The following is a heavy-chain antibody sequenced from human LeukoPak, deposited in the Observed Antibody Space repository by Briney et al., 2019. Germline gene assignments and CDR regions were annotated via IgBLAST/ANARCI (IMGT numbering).Heavy chain of an antibody. CDR1: GGSISSGDYY. Sequence: PSDTLSLTCTVSGGSISSGDYYWSWIRQPPGKGLEWIGYIYYSGSTYYNPSLKSRVTISVDTSKNQFSLKLSSVTAADTAVYYCARDTDDSSGYLGWGQGTLVTVSS. J-gene: IGHJ1*01. CDR3: ARDTDDSSGYLG. V-gene: IGHV4-30-4*02. CDR2: IYYSGST. D-gene: IGHD3-22*01.